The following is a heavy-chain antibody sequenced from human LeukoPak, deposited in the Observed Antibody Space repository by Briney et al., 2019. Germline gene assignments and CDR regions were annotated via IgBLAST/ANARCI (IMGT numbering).Heavy chain of an antibody. Sequence: ASVKLSCTASGYTFTSYDINWVRQATGQGLEWMGCMNPNSSNTGYAQKLQGRVTMTRNNSISTAYMELSSLRSEVTAVYYCARALGYCSGGSCSNYYYYGMDVWGQGTTVTVSS. V-gene: IGHV1-8*02. D-gene: IGHD2-15*01. J-gene: IGHJ6*02. CDR3: ARALGYCSGGSCSNYYYYGMDV. CDR2: MNPNSSNT. CDR1: GYTFTSYD.